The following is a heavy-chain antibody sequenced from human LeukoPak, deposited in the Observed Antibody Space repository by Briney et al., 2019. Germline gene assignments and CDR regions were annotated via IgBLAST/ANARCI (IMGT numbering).Heavy chain of an antibody. J-gene: IGHJ4*02. CDR2: MNPNSGNT. CDR3: ARRNTAMVAGLDY. D-gene: IGHD5-18*01. Sequence: ASVKVSCKASGYTFTTYDINWVRQATGQGLEWMGWMNPNSGNTGYAQKFQGRVTMTMNTSISTAFMELSGLRSEDTAVYFCARRNTAMVAGLDYWGQGSLVTVSS. V-gene: IGHV1-8*01. CDR1: GYTFTTYD.